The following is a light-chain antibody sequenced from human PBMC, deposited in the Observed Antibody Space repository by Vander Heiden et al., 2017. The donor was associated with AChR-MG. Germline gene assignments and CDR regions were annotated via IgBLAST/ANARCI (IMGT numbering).Light chain of an antibody. CDR2: AAS. V-gene: IGKV1-27*01. J-gene: IGKJ1*01. Sequence: DIQMTQSPASLSASVGDRVTITCRASRDIRNYVAWYQQIPGKAPKLLVYAASTLESGVPPRFSGSGSGTEFTLSITSLQPEDVATYYCQRENSAPWMFGQRTKVEI. CDR3: QRENSAPWM. CDR1: RDIRNY.